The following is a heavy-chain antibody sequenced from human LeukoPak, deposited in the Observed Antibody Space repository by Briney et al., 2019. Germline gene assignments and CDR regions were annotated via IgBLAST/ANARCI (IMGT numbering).Heavy chain of an antibody. J-gene: IGHJ4*02. V-gene: IGHV3-30*03. CDR2: ISYDGANK. CDR1: GFTFNSFG. Sequence: GGSLRLSCAVSGFTFNSFGMHWVRQTPGKGLEWVAVISYDGANKYYADSVKGRFTISRDNSRNTLYLQMNSLRDEDTAIYYCARGGLVVVETPCFDYWGQGTLVAVSS. CDR3: ARGGLVVVETPCFDY. D-gene: IGHD3-22*01.